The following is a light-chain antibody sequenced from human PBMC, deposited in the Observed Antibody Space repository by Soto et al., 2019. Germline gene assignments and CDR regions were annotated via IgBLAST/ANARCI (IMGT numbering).Light chain of an antibody. CDR3: QHYSIYPLT. Sequence: DIQMTQSPSTLSASVGDRVTITCRASQSISRWFAWYQQKPGKAPKLLIYEASSLEGGVPSRFSGSGSGTDFTLTISSLQPDDFATYYCQHYSIYPLTFGPGTKVDI. CDR1: QSISRW. CDR2: EAS. V-gene: IGKV1-5*03. J-gene: IGKJ3*01.